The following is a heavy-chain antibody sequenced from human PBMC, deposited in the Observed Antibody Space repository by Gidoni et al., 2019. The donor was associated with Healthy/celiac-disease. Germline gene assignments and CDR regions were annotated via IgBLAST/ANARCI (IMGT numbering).Heavy chain of an antibody. CDR3: ARGLGRIQLWLKALGRTFDY. Sequence: QVQLQQLGAVLLKPSETLSLTCAVYGGSFSGYYCSWIRQPPGKGLDWIGEINHSGSTKYNPSLKSRVTISVDTSKNQFSLKLSSVTAADTAVYYWARGLGRIQLWLKALGRTFDYWGQGTLVTVSS. D-gene: IGHD5-18*01. CDR2: INHSGST. V-gene: IGHV4-34*01. CDR1: GGSFSGYY. J-gene: IGHJ4*02.